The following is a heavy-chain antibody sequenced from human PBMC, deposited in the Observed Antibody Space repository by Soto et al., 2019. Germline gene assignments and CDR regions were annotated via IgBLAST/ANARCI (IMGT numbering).Heavy chain of an antibody. V-gene: IGHV1-46*01. D-gene: IGHD2-8*02. CDR3: ARAVLLVGYFDY. J-gene: IGHJ4*02. Sequence: QVQLVQSGAEVKKPGASVKVSCKASGYTFTSYYMHLVRQAPGQGLEWMGIINPSGGSTSYAQKFQGRVTMTRDTSTSTVYMELSRLRSEDTAVYYCARAVLLVGYFDYWGQGTLVTVSS. CDR2: INPSGGST. CDR1: GYTFTSYY.